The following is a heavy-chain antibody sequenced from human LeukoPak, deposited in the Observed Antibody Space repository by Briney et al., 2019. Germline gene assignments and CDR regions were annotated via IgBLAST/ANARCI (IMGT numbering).Heavy chain of an antibody. V-gene: IGHV4-39*01. CDR3: ARHSSGRDFFDY. D-gene: IGHD3-10*01. Sequence: PSETLSLTCSVSGVSIRSSSFYWGWIRQPPGKGLEWIGSIYYSGSTYYRPSLKGRVTMSVDTSKNRFSLRLSSVTAADTALYYCARHSSGRDFFDYWGQGTLVTVSS. J-gene: IGHJ4*02. CDR1: GVSIRSSSFY. CDR2: IYYSGST.